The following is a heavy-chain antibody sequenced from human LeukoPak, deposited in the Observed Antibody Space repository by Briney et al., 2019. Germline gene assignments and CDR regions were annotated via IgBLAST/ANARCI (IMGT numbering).Heavy chain of an antibody. CDR3: ARGGSSGYYYG. CDR2: LYTSGGT. J-gene: IGHJ4*02. Sequence: PSETLSLTCTVSGGSIRRYYWICIRQPAGKGLEGIGRLYTSGGTNYNPSLKSRVTMSVDTSKNQFSLQLTSMTAEDTAVYYCARGGSSGYYYGWGQGPLVTVSS. V-gene: IGHV4-4*07. D-gene: IGHD3-22*01. CDR1: GGSIRRYY.